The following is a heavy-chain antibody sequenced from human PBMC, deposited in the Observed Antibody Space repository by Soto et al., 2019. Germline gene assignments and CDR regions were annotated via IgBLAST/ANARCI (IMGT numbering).Heavy chain of an antibody. Sequence: VQLQESGPGLVKPSETLSLTCTVSGTSISSYYWCWIRQPPGKGLEWIANIHYSGTTNYNPSLASRVTISVDTSKNQFSLKMTSVTAADRAIYFCARYNSYAIDYWGRGTLVTVSS. J-gene: IGHJ4*02. CDR2: IHYSGTT. D-gene: IGHD2-8*01. V-gene: IGHV4-59*01. CDR3: ARYNSYAIDY. CDR1: GTSISSYY.